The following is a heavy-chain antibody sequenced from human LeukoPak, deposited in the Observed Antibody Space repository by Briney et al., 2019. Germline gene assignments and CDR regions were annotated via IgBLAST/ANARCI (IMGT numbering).Heavy chain of an antibody. V-gene: IGHV3-53*01. D-gene: IGHD4-17*01. CDR2: IFSGGST. CDR3: ARHLSGDDI. CDR1: GFIVSSNY. J-gene: IGHJ3*02. Sequence: GGSLRLSCAASGFIVSSNYMSWVRQAPGKGLEWVSIIFSGGSTYYADSVKGRFTISRDNSKNTLYLQMNSLRAEDTAVYYCARHLSGDDIWGQGTMVTVSS.